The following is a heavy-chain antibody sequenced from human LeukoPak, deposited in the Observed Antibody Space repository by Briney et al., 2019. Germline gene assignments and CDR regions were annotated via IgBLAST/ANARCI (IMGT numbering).Heavy chain of an antibody. CDR1: GFTFSSSW. CDR2: IQQDGSDK. J-gene: IGHJ4*02. Sequence: GGSLRLSCAASGFTFSSSWMSWVRQAPGKGLEWVANIQQDGSDKYYVDSVKGRFTISRDNAKNSLYLQMNSLRAEDTAVYYCAVRYNGSWYLFDYWGQGTLVTVSS. D-gene: IGHD6-13*01. CDR3: AVRYNGSWYLFDY. V-gene: IGHV3-7*01.